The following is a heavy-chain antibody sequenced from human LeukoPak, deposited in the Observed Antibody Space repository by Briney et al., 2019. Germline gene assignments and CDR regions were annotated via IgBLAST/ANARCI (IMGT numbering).Heavy chain of an antibody. Sequence: GGSLRLSCAASGFTFSSYSMNWVRQAPGKGLEWVSSISSSSSYIYYADSVKGRFTISRDNAKNSLYLQMNSLRAEDTAVYYCARDRFGELYYFDYWGQGTLVTVSS. CDR2: ISSSSSYI. CDR1: GFTFSSYS. CDR3: ARDRFGELYYFDY. D-gene: IGHD3-10*01. V-gene: IGHV3-21*01. J-gene: IGHJ4*02.